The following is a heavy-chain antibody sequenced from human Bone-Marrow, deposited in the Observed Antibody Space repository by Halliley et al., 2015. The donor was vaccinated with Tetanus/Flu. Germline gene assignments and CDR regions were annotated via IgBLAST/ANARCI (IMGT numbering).Heavy chain of an antibody. CDR3: ARSGYSYGVTYAPFDS. Sequence: YISSSGTYTNYAASVKGRFTPSRDNAKNSLYLQMNSLRAEDTAVYYCARSGYSYGVTYAPFDSWGQGTLVTVSS. D-gene: IGHD5-18*01. CDR2: ISSSGTYT. J-gene: IGHJ4*02. V-gene: IGHV3-11*03.